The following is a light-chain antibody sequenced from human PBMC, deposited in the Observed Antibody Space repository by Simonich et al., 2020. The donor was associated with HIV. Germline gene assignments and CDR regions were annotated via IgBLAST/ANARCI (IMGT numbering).Light chain of an antibody. CDR1: SSDVGGYNY. V-gene: IGLV2-14*01. CDR3: SSYTSSSTLV. J-gene: IGLJ3*02. Sequence: QSALTHPASVSGSPGQSITLSCTGTSSDVGGYNYVSWYQQHPGKAPKLMIYAVSNRPSGVSNRFSGSKSGNTASLTSSGLQAEDEADYYCSSYTSSSTLVFGGGTKLTVL. CDR2: AVS.